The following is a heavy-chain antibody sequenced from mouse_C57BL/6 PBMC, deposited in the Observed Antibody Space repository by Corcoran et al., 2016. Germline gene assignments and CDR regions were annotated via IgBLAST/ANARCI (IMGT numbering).Heavy chain of an antibody. CDR2: IYWDDDK. J-gene: IGHJ4*01. D-gene: IGHD2-4*01. CDR3: DRVYDYGGGAMDY. Sequence: QVTLKESGPGILQSSQTLSLTCSFSGFSLSTSGMGVSWIRQPSGKGLEWLAHIYWDDDKRYNPSLKSRLTISKDTSRNQVFLKITSVDTADTGRYYCDRVYDYGGGAMDYWGQGTSVTVSS. CDR1: GFSLSTSGMG. V-gene: IGHV8-12*01.